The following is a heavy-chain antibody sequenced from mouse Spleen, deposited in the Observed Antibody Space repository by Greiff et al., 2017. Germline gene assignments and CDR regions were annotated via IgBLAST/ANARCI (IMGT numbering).Heavy chain of an antibody. CDR2: IYPGSGST. CDR1: GYTFTSYW. D-gene: IGHD1-2*01. CDR3: TRNGYDVLDY. J-gene: IGHJ2*01. V-gene: IGHV1S22*01. Sequence: LKQPGSELVRPGASVKLSCKASGYTFTSYWMHWVKQRPGQGLEWIGNIYPGSGSTNYDEKFKSKATLTVDTSSSTAYMQLSSLTSEHSAVYYCTRNGYDVLDYWGQGTTLTVPS.